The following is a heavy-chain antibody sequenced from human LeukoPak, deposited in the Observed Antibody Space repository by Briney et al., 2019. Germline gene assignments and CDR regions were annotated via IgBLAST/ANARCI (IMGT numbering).Heavy chain of an antibody. CDR1: GGSISSYY. CDR3: ATLSRHYSSGWYYFDY. J-gene: IGHJ4*02. D-gene: IGHD6-19*01. CDR2: IYYSGST. Sequence: SETLSLTCTVSGGSISSYYWSWIRQPPGKGLEWIGYIYYSGSTNYNPSLKSRVTISVDTSKNQFSLKLSSVTAADTAVYYCATLSRHYSSGWYYFDYWGQGTLVTVSS. V-gene: IGHV4-59*08.